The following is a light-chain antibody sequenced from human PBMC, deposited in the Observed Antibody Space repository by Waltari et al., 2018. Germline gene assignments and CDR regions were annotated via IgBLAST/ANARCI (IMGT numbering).Light chain of an antibody. CDR1: QSVSRN. J-gene: IGKJ4*01. CDR3: QQYKNWPPVT. Sequence: EIVMTQSPATLSVSPGERATLSCRASQSVSRNLTWNQPKPAQAPRRLIYGASTRATGIPARFSGSGSGTEFTLTISGLQSEDFAVYYCQQYKNWPPVTFGGGTKVEIK. V-gene: IGKV3-15*01. CDR2: GAS.